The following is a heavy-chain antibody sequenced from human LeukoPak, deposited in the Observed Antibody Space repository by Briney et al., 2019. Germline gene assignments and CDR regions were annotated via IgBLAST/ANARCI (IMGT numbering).Heavy chain of an antibody. J-gene: IGHJ4*02. Sequence: GGSLRLSCAASGFTFSSYTIHWVRQAPGKGLEWVSYISSDSSTIFYADSVKGRFTISRDNVKNSLFLQLNSLRDEDTAVYYCARDEDAFGGQGTLVTVSS. CDR2: ISSDSSTI. CDR3: ARDEDAF. CDR1: GFTFSSYT. V-gene: IGHV3-48*02.